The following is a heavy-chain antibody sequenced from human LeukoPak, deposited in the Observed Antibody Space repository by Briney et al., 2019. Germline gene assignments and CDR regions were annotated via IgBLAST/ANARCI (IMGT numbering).Heavy chain of an antibody. CDR2: ISGSGGST. D-gene: IGHD3-10*01. V-gene: IGHV3-23*01. CDR1: GFTLSSYA. CDR3: ARDLGYGSGPDWFDP. J-gene: IGHJ5*02. Sequence: GGSLRLSCAASGFTLSSYAMSWVRQAPGKGLEWVSAISGSGGSTYYADSVKGRFTISRDNAKNSLYLQMNSLKTEDTAVYFCARDLGYGSGPDWFDPWGQGTLVTVSS.